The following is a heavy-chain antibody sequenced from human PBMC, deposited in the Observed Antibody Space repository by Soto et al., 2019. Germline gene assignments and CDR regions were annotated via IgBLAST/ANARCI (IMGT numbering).Heavy chain of an antibody. CDR1: GYTFTSYG. D-gene: IGHD4-17*01. CDR2: SSAYNGNT. CDR3: ARVRNYGESKAFDI. V-gene: IGHV1-18*01. Sequence: QVQLVQSGAEVKKPGASVKVSCKASGYTFTSYGISWVRQAPGQGLEWMGWSSAYNGNTNYAQKLQGRVTMTTDTSTRTADMELRTLRSDETAVYYCARVRNYGESKAFDIWGPGTMVTVSS. J-gene: IGHJ3*02.